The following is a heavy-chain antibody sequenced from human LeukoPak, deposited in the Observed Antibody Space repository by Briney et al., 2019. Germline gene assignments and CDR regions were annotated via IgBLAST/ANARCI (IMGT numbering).Heavy chain of an antibody. J-gene: IGHJ4*02. CDR2: ICPDGTVT. Sequence: GGSLRLSCAASGNYCMHWVRQAPGKGPMWVSRICPDGTVTNYADSVKARFIISRDNARNTVYLQMNSLRVEDTAVYYCVRDFRSADYWGQGTLVTVSS. CDR3: VRDFRSADY. V-gene: IGHV3-74*01. CDR1: GNYC.